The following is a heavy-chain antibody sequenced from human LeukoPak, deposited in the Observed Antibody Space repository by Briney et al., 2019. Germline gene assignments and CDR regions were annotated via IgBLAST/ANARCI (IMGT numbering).Heavy chain of an antibody. Sequence: GGSLRLSCAASGFTFSSYSMNWVRQAPGKGLEWVSSISSSSSYIYYADSVKGRFTISRDNAKNSLYLQMNSLRAEDTAVYYCARADTAMVPFDYWGQGTLVTVSS. CDR3: ARADTAMVPFDY. CDR2: ISSSSSYI. J-gene: IGHJ4*02. D-gene: IGHD5-18*01. V-gene: IGHV3-21*04. CDR1: GFTFSSYS.